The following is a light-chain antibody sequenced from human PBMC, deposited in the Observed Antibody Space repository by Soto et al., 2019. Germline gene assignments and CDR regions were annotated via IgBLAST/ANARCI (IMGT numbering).Light chain of an antibody. CDR2: GNS. V-gene: IGLV1-40*01. J-gene: IGLJ1*01. CDR3: QSHDSSLSGYV. Sequence: QSVLTQPPSVSGAPGQRVTISCTGSGSNIGAGYDVHWYQQLPGTAPKLLIYGNSNRPSGVPDRFSGSRSGTSASLAITGLQAEDEADYYCQSHDSSLSGYVFGTGTKVTVL. CDR1: GSNIGAGYD.